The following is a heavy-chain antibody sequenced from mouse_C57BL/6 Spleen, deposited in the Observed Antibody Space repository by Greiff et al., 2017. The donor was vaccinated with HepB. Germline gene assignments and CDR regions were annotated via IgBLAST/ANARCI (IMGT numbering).Heavy chain of an antibody. CDR3: ARHGSPGFPYYFDY. CDR2: ISGGGGNT. J-gene: IGHJ2*01. Sequence: EVKVVESGGGLVKPGGSLKLSCAASGFTFSSYTMSWVRQTPEKRLEWVATISGGGGNTYYPDSVKGRFTISRDNAKNTLYLQMSSLRSEDTALYYCARHGSPGFPYYFDYWGQGTTLTVSS. CDR1: GFTFSSYT. V-gene: IGHV5-9*01.